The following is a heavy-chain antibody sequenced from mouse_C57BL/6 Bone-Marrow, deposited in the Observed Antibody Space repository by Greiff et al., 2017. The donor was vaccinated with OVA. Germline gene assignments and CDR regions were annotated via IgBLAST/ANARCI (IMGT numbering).Heavy chain of an antibody. J-gene: IGHJ3*01. CDR3: AREISLYYYGSSYWFAY. V-gene: IGHV1-43*01. CDR1: GYSFTGYY. D-gene: IGHD1-1*01. Sequence: EVQRVESGPELVKPGASVKISCKASGYSFTGYYMHWVKQSSEKSLEWIGEINPSTGGTSYNQKFKGKATLTVDKSSSTAYMQLKSLTSEDSAVYYCAREISLYYYGSSYWFAYWGQGTLVTVSA. CDR2: INPSTGGT.